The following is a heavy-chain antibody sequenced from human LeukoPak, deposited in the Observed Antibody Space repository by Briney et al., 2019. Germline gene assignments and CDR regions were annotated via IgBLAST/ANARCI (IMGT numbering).Heavy chain of an antibody. CDR1: GFSLSSFA. D-gene: IGHD3-16*01. V-gene: IGHV3-23*01. J-gene: IGHJ2*01. Sequence: GGSLRLSCAASGFSLSSFAMSWVRQAPGKVLEWVSIVAADGGDSYYLDSVQGRFSISRDNSKNTLYLQMNSLRPEDTAVYHCAKGLGGRWPGTRYFDLWGRGTLVSVSS. CDR2: VAADGGDS. CDR3: AKGLGGRWPGTRYFDL.